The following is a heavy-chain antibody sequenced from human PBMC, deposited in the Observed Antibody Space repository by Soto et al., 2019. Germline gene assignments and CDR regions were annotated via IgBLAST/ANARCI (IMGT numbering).Heavy chain of an antibody. CDR3: ARAMDIGTASKGNWFDP. CDR1: GFTFRSYA. V-gene: IGHV3-30-3*01. J-gene: IGHJ5*02. CDR2: ISYDENNR. Sequence: PGGSLRLSCAASGFTFRSYAMHWVRQAPGKGLEWVATISYDENNRYYTDSVKGRFTISRDNSKNTVYLQVNSLRDEDTAVYYCARAMDIGTASKGNWFDPWGQGTLVTVSS. D-gene: IGHD2-2*03.